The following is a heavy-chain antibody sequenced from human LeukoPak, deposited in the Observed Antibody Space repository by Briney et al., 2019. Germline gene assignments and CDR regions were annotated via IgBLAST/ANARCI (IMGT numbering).Heavy chain of an antibody. Sequence: GGSLRLSCAASGFTFSSYAMSWVRQAPGKGLEWVSAISGSGGSTYYADSVKGRFTISRDNSKNTLYLQMNSLRAEDTAVYYCAKSNIRIVVATPYGYFDLGARAPLVTFS. CDR1: GFTFSSYA. CDR2: ISGSGGST. V-gene: IGHV3-23*01. J-gene: IGHJ2*01. D-gene: IGHD2-15*01. CDR3: AKSNIRIVVATPYGYFDL.